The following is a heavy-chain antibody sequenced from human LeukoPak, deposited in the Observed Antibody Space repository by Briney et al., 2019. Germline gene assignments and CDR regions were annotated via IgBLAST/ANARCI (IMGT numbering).Heavy chain of an antibody. J-gene: IGHJ4*02. D-gene: IGHD3-10*01. Sequence: GSLRLSCAASGFNFSNFAMHWVRQAPGKGLEWVAVISYDGSHKYHADSVKGRFTISRDNSKSTLYLVMNSLRAEDTAVYYCAKEDGNYGSGRYYYFDYWGQGTLVTVSS. CDR1: GFNFSNFA. CDR2: ISYDGSHK. V-gene: IGHV3-30*07. CDR3: AKEDGNYGSGRYYYFDY.